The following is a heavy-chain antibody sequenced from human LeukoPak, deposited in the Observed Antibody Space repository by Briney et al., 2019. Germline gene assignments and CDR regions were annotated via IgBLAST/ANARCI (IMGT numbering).Heavy chain of an antibody. CDR3: AKRGTKYIVVVPAAPRLWDY. CDR2: IGYRGGSI. V-gene: IGHV3-23*01. Sequence: GGSLRLSCAASGITFSNYAMSWVRQAPGKGLEWVSIIGYRGGSIYYAYSVKGRFTISRDNSKNTLSLQMNSLRAEDTAVYYCAKRGTKYIVVVPAAPRLWDYWGQGTLVTVSS. J-gene: IGHJ4*02. D-gene: IGHD2-2*01. CDR1: GITFSNYA.